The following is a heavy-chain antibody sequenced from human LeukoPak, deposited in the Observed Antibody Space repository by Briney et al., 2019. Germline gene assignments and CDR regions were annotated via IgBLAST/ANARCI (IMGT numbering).Heavy chain of an antibody. D-gene: IGHD2-21*02. CDR3: ARDLPCGGDCYPGDY. Sequence: GASVKVSCKASGYTFTSYGISWVRRAPGQGLEWMGWISAYNGNTNYAQKLQGRVTMTTDTSTSTAYMELRSLRSDDTAVYYCARDLPCGGDCYPGDYWGQGTLVTVSS. V-gene: IGHV1-18*01. CDR2: ISAYNGNT. CDR1: GYTFTSYG. J-gene: IGHJ4*02.